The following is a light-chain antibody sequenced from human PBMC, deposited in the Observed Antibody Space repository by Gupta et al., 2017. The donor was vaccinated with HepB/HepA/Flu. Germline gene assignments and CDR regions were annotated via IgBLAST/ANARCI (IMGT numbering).Light chain of an antibody. Sequence: QSALTQPASVSRSPRQSITISCTGTSRNVGGYNYVSWYQQHPGKAPKLIIYDVSNRPAGVSNRFSGSKSGNTASLTISGLQAEDEADYYCNSYTSSSTVLFGGGTKLTVL. CDR1: SRNVGGYNY. J-gene: IGLJ2*01. CDR2: DVS. V-gene: IGLV2-14*03. CDR3: NSYTSSSTVL.